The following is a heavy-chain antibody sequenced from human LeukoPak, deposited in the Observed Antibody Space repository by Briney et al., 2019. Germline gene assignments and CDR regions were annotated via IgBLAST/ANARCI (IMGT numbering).Heavy chain of an antibody. CDR2: VNSSGST. CDR3: ARDRVVTSYFYYGLDV. Sequence: SETLSLTCTVSGGSISSYYWTWIRQPPGKGLEWVGYVNSSGSTHYSPSLKSRVTISLDTSKNQFSLKLTSVTAADTAVYYCARDRVVTSYFYYGLDVWGQGTTATVSS. D-gene: IGHD2-21*02. CDR1: GGSISSYY. V-gene: IGHV4-59*01. J-gene: IGHJ6*02.